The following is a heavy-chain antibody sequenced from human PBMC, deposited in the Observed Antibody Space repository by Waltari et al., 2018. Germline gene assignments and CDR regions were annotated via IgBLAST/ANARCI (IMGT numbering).Heavy chain of an antibody. V-gene: IGHV4-59*01. CDR2: IYYSGST. J-gene: IGHJ4*02. CDR1: GGSISSYY. D-gene: IGHD6-13*01. Sequence: QVQLQESGPGLVKPSETLSLTCTVSGGSISSYYWIWIRQPPGKGLEWIGYIYYSGSTNYNPSLKSRVTISVDTSKNQFSLKLSSVTAADTAVYYCASYLCNRQLVRMGPCGDFDYWGQGTLVTVSS. CDR3: ASYLCNRQLVRMGPCGDFDY.